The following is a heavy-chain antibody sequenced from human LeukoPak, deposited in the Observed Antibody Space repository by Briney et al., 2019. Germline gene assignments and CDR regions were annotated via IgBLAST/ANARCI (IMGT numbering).Heavy chain of an antibody. CDR1: GFPFSSYA. V-gene: IGHV3-23*01. CDR2: FSGSGSST. CDR3: ARGSGDPPYYYYYGMDV. Sequence: GGSLRLSCAASGFPFSSYAMSWVRRAPGKGLEWVSTFSGSGSSTYYADSVKGRFTISRDNAKNSLYLQMNSLRAEDTAVYYCARGSGDPPYYYYYGMDVWGQGTTVTVSS. D-gene: IGHD4-17*01. J-gene: IGHJ6*02.